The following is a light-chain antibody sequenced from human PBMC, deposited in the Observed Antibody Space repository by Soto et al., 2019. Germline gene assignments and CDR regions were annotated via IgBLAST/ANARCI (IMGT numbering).Light chain of an antibody. V-gene: IGKV1-9*01. CDR2: AAS. Sequence: IQLTQSPSSLSASIGDIVTITCRASQDISSLLVWYQQIPGRAPKLLLSAASTLQSGVPSRFGGSGSGTDFTLTIASLQPEDFATYYCQQRHSYPITFGQGTRLEIK. CDR3: QQRHSYPIT. J-gene: IGKJ5*01. CDR1: QDISSL.